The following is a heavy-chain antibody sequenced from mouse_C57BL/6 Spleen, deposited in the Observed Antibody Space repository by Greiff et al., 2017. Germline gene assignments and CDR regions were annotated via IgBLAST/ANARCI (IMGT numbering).Heavy chain of an antibody. CDR1: GFTFSSYA. V-gene: IGHV5-9-1*02. CDR2: ISSGGDYI. D-gene: IGHD2-4*01. Sequence: EVQVVESGEGLVKPGGSLKLSCAASGFTFSSYAMSWVRQTPEKRLEWVAYISSGGDYIYYEDTVKGRITISRDNARNTLYLQMSSLKSEDTAMYYGTGGVDYDVGWYFDVWGTGTTVTVSS. J-gene: IGHJ1*03. CDR3: TGGVDYDVGWYFDV.